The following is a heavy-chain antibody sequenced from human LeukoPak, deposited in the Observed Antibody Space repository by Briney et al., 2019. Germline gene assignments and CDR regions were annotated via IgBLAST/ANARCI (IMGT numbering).Heavy chain of an antibody. CDR3: ARVAQGCISTSCYVDY. CDR1: GYTFTTYD. V-gene: IGHV1-18*01. CDR2: ISADNANT. Sequence: ASVKVSCKASGYTFTTYDISWVRQAPGQGLEWMAWISADNANTNYAQKLQGRVTMTTDTSTSTAYMELRSLRSDDTAVYYCARVAQGCISTSCYVDYWGQGTLVTVSS. J-gene: IGHJ4*02. D-gene: IGHD2-2*01.